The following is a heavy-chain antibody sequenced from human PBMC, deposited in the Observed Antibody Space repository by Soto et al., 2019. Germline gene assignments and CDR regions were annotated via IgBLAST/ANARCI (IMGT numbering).Heavy chain of an antibody. CDR1: GYTFTSYD. V-gene: IGHV1-8*01. CDR3: AGASEHGYSGYNWFDP. D-gene: IGHD5-12*01. Sequence: QVQLVQSGAEVKKPGASVKVSCKASGYTFTSYDINWVRQATGQGLEWMGWMNPNSGNTGYAQKFQGRVTMTRNTSVSTAYMELSSLRSEDTAVYYCAGASEHGYSGYNWFDPWGQGTLVTVSS. CDR2: MNPNSGNT. J-gene: IGHJ5*02.